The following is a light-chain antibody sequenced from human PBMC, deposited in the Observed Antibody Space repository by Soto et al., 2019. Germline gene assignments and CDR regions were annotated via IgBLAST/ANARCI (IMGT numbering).Light chain of an antibody. CDR2: GAY. Sequence: AIQMTQPPSSLSASVGDRVTITCRASQAIRNDLGWFQQKPGKAHKLLIYGAYTLQSGVQSRFSGSGSGTDFTLTIRSLQPEEFATYYCLQDYNYPWAFGQGTKVDIK. V-gene: IGKV1-6*02. CDR3: LQDYNYPWA. J-gene: IGKJ1*01. CDR1: QAIRND.